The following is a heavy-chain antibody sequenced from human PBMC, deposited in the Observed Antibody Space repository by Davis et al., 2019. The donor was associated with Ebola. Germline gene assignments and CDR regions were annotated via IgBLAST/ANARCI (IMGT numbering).Heavy chain of an antibody. CDR2: LGLSADT. Sequence: GGSLRLSCAASGFSFSSTWMHWVRQAPGKGLEWVSTLGLSADTYYADSVKGRFTISRDNSKNTLYLQMNSLRAEDTAVYYCAKGSTAMAWGQGTLVTVSS. CDR3: AKGSTAMA. J-gene: IGHJ5*02. V-gene: IGHV3-66*02. D-gene: IGHD5-18*01. CDR1: GFSFSSTW.